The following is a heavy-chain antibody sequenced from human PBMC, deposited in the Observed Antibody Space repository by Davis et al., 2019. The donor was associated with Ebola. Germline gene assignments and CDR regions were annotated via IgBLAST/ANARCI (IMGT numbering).Heavy chain of an antibody. Sequence: SVKVSCKASGGTFSSYTISWVRQAPGQGLEWMGRIIPILGIANYAQKFQGRVTITADKSTSTAYMELSSLRSEDTAVYYCARHINGDFWYFDLWGRGTRVTVSS. V-gene: IGHV1-69*02. D-gene: IGHD4-17*01. CDR1: GGTFSSYT. CDR3: ARHINGDFWYFDL. CDR2: IIPILGIA. J-gene: IGHJ2*01.